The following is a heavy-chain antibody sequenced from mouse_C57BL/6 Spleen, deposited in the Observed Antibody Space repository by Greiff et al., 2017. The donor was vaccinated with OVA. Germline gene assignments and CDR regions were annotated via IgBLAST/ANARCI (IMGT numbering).Heavy chain of an antibody. CDR3: ARGDSFDY. D-gene: IGHD2-12*01. CDR1: GYTFTSYW. J-gene: IGHJ2*01. V-gene: IGHV1-59*01. Sequence: QVQLQQPGAELVRPGTSVKLSCQASGYTFTSYWMHWVKQRPGQGLEWIGVIDPSDSYTNYNQKFKGKATLTVDTSSSTAYMQLSSLTSEDSAVYYCARGDSFDYWGQGTTLTVSS. CDR2: IDPSDSYT.